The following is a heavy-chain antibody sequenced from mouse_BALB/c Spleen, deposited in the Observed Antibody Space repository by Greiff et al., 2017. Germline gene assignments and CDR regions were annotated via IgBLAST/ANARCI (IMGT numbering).Heavy chain of an antibody. J-gene: IGHJ3*01. CDR3: TREGYGSFAY. CDR1: GFTFSSYT. D-gene: IGHD2-2*01. V-gene: IGHV5-6-4*01. CDR2: ISSGGSYT. Sequence: EVKVVESGGGLVKPGGSLKLSCAASGFTFSSYTMSWVRQTPEKRLEWVATISSGGSYTYYPDSVKGRFTISRDNAKNTLYLQMSSLKSEDTAMYYCTREGYGSFAYWGQGTLVTVSA.